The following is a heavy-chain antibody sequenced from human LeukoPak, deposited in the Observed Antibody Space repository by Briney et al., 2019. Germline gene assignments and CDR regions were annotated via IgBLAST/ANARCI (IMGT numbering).Heavy chain of an antibody. D-gene: IGHD1-26*01. Sequence: ASVKVCCKASGYTFTSYYMHWVRQAPGQGLEWMGIINPSGGSTSYAQKFQGRVTMTRDTSTSTVYMELSSLRSEDTAVYYCARCLRRSSGSYGSGYWGQGTLVTVSS. J-gene: IGHJ4*02. V-gene: IGHV1-46*01. CDR3: ARCLRRSSGSYGSGY. CDR1: GYTFTSYY. CDR2: INPSGGST.